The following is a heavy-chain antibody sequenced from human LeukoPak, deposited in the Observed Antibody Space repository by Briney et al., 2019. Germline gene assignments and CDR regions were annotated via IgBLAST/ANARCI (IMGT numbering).Heavy chain of an antibody. V-gene: IGHV1-2*02. CDR2: INPNSGGT. CDR1: GYTFTGYY. D-gene: IGHD1-26*01. CDR3: ARHYLGATCFDY. Sequence: ASVKVSCKASGYTFTGYYMHWVRQAPGQGLEWMGWINPNSGGTNYAQKFQGRVTMTRDTSISTAYMELSRLRSDDTAVYYCARHYLGATCFDYWGQGTLVTVSS. J-gene: IGHJ4*02.